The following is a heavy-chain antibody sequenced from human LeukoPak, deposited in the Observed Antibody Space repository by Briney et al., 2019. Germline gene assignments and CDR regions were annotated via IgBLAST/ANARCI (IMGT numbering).Heavy chain of an antibody. Sequence: SETLSLTCAVYGGSFSGYYWSWIRQPPGKGLEWIGEINHSGSTNYNPSLKSRVTMSVDTSKNQFSLKLSSVTAADTAVYYCARDTPVPAAPYAFDIWGQGTMVTVSS. D-gene: IGHD2-2*01. CDR3: ARDTPVPAAPYAFDI. CDR1: GGSFSGYY. CDR2: INHSGST. V-gene: IGHV4-34*01. J-gene: IGHJ3*02.